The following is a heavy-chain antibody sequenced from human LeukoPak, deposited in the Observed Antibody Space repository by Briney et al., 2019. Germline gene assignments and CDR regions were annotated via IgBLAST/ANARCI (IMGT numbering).Heavy chain of an antibody. J-gene: IGHJ4*02. CDR1: GYTLTSYD. CDR2: MNPNSGNT. Sequence: ASVKVSCTASGYTLTSYDINWVRQATGQGLEWMGWMNPNSGNTGYAQKFQGRVTMTRNTSISTAYMELSSLRSEDTAVYYCARARPLRGYSYGYGYWGQGTLVTVSS. CDR3: ARARPLRGYSYGYGY. D-gene: IGHD5-18*01. V-gene: IGHV1-8*01.